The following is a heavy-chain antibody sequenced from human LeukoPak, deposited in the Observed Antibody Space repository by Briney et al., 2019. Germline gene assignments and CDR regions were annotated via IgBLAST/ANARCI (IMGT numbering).Heavy chain of an antibody. CDR2: ISAYNGNT. V-gene: IGHV1-18*04. CDR3: ASSSSSWYDWDDY. Sequence: ASVKVSCKASGYTFTDYYIHWVRQAPGQGLEWMGWISAYNGNTNYAQKLQGRVTMTTDTSTSTAYMELRSLRSDDTAVYYCASSSSSWYDWDDYWGQGTLVTVSS. D-gene: IGHD6-13*01. CDR1: GYTFTDYY. J-gene: IGHJ4*02.